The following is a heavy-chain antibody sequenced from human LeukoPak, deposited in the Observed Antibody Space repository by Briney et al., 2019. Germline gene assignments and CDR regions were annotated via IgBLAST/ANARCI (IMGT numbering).Heavy chain of an antibody. V-gene: IGHV3-43*02. Sequence: GGSLRLSCAASGFTFDDYAMHWVRQAPGKGLEWVSLISGDGGSTYYADSVKGRFTISRDNSRNTLFLQMNSLQTEDTAVYYCTTSGWFDHWGQGTLVTVSS. CDR1: GFTFDDYA. J-gene: IGHJ5*02. CDR3: TTSGWFDH. CDR2: ISGDGGST. D-gene: IGHD1-14*01.